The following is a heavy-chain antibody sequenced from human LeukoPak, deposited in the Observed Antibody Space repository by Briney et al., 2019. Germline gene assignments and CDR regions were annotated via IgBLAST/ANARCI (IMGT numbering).Heavy chain of an antibody. CDR2: ISYDGSNK. J-gene: IGHJ6*02. V-gene: IGHV3-30-3*01. Sequence: GRSLRLSCAASGFTFSSYAMHWVRQAPGKGLEWVAVISYDGSNKYYADSVKGRFTISRDNSKNTLYLQMNSLRAEDPAVYYFARPQLDLSFGHYYGMDVWGQGTTVTVSS. CDR1: GFTFSSYA. CDR3: ARPQLDLSFGHYYGMDV. D-gene: IGHD1-7*01.